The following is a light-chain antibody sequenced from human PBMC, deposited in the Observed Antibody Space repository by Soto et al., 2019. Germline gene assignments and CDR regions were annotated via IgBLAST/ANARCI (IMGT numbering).Light chain of an antibody. CDR1: ESVSTN. CDR3: QQYSIWRT. J-gene: IGKJ1*01. CDR2: GAS. V-gene: IGKV3-15*01. Sequence: EIDMTQSPSTLSLAPGDRVTLSCRASESVSTNLAWYQQKSGQAPRLLIYGASTMATGIPARFSGSGSGTEFTITSSILPAEDSAVYYCQQYSIWRTFGQGTKVDIK.